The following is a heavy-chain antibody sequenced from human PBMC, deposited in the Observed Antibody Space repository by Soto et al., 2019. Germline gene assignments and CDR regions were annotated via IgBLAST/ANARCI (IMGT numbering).Heavy chain of an antibody. Sequence: EVQLVESGGGLVKPGGXLRVSCAASGITFSNVWMTWVRQAPGKGLEWVGRIKSKTDGGTTDYGAPVRGRFTISRDDSKNTLYLQMNSLKTEDTAVYYCTTGRFSSSLYFDSWGQGTLVTVSS. CDR2: IKSKTDGGTT. J-gene: IGHJ4*02. V-gene: IGHV3-15*01. CDR1: GITFSNVW. CDR3: TTGRFSSSLYFDS. D-gene: IGHD6-6*01.